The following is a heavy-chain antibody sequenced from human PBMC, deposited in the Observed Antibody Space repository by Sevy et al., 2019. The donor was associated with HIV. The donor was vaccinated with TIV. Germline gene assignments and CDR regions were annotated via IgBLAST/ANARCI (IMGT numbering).Heavy chain of an antibody. D-gene: IGHD3-3*01. V-gene: IGHV3-30-3*01. Sequence: GGSLRLSCAASGFTFSSYAMHCVRQAPGKGLEWVAVISYDGSNKYYADSVKGRFTISRDNSKNTLYLQMNSLRAEDTAVYYCARERNFWSGYANLGYYYGMDVWGQGTTVTVSS. CDR1: GFTFSSYA. CDR2: ISYDGSNK. CDR3: ARERNFWSGYANLGYYYGMDV. J-gene: IGHJ6*02.